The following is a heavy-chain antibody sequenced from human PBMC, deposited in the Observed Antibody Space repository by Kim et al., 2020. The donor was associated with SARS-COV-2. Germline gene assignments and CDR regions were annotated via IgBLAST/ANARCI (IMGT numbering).Heavy chain of an antibody. V-gene: IGHV4-4*02. Sequence: YTPYLKMRGTMSVDKSKNQLSLKLTSVTAADTAVYYCAREYSSTWTSFDYWGQGTLVTVSS. D-gene: IGHD6-13*01. CDR3: AREYSSTWTSFDY. J-gene: IGHJ4*02.